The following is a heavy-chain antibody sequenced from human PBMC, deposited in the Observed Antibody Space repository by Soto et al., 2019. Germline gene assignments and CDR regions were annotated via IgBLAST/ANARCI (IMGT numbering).Heavy chain of an antibody. CDR1: GGSISSSTYY. D-gene: IGHD1-26*01. J-gene: IGHJ1*01. CDR3: ARHCSNTGSYAGYVQH. CDR2: IYYSGNT. V-gene: IGHV4-39*01. Sequence: QLQLQESGPGLVKPSETLSLTCTVSGGSISSSTYYWGWIRQPPGKGLEWIGSIYYSGNTNCSPSLNSRVTMSLDTSKNQCSLRLGAVTAADTAGDYCARHCSNTGSYAGYVQHWGQGTLVTVSS.